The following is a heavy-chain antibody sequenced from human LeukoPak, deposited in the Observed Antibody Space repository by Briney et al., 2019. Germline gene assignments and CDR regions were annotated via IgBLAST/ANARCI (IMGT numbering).Heavy chain of an antibody. J-gene: IGHJ4*02. D-gene: IGHD3-10*01. CDR1: GGSISSSSYY. CDR3: ARQVVRNIWPMLGFTGWCDY. V-gene: IGHV4-39*01. Sequence: PSETLSLTCTVSGGSISSSSYYWGWIRQPPGKGLEWIGSIYYSGSTYYNPSLKSRVTISVDTSKNQFSLKLSSVTAADTAVYYCARQVVRNIWPMLGFTGWCDYWGQGTLVTVSS. CDR2: IYYSGST.